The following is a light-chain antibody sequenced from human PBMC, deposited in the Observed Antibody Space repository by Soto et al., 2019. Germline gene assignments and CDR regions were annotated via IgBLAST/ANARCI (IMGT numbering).Light chain of an antibody. CDR3: QQYNSWPRT. V-gene: IGKV3-15*01. Sequence: EIVMTQSPATLSVSPGERATISCRASQSFSSYLAWYRQKPGQAPRLLIYGASTRATGIPARFSGSGSGTEFTLTISNLQSEDFAGYYCQQYNSWPRTFGQGTKVEI. CDR1: QSFSSY. CDR2: GAS. J-gene: IGKJ1*01.